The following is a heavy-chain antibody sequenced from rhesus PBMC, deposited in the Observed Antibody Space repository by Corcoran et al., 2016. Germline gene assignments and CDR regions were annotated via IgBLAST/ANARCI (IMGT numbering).Heavy chain of an antibody. Sequence: HVQLQESGPGLVKPSETLSLTCAVSGYSIRSVYYWCWILQPPWKGLEWFGSIYGSGGSTYLNPSLKSRVTLSVDTSKNQCSLKLSSGTAADTAVDYCARVGSSWSEWDKVGTEWYFDLWGPGTPITISS. D-gene: IGHD5-42*01. CDR2: IYGSGGST. J-gene: IGHJ2*01. CDR1: GYSIRSVYY. V-gene: IGHV4S14*01. CDR3: ARVGSSWSEWDKVGTEWYFDL.